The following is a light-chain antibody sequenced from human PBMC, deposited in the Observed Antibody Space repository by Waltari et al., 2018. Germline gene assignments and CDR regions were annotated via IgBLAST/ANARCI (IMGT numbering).Light chain of an antibody. CDR2: GAS. Sequence: EIVMTQSPATLSVSPGERATLSCRASQSVSSNLAWYQQKPGQAPRLLIYGASTRATGIPARFSGSGSGTEFTLTISSLQSEDFAVYYCQLYNSYVMYTFGQGTKLDIK. J-gene: IGKJ2*01. CDR3: QLYNSYVMYT. CDR1: QSVSSN. V-gene: IGKV3-15*01.